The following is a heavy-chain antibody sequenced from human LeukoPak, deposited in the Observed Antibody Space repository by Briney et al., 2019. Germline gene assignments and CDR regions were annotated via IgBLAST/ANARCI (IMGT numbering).Heavy chain of an antibody. CDR1: GFIFSGSA. D-gene: IGHD5-18*01. J-gene: IGHJ4*02. Sequence: GGSLRLSCAASGFIFSGSAMHWVRQASGKGLEWVGRIRSKANSYATAYAASVKGRFTISRDDSKNTAYLQMNSLRAEDTAVYYCARVLDTAMVPFDYWGQGTLVTVSS. CDR2: IRSKANSYAT. V-gene: IGHV3-73*01. CDR3: ARVLDTAMVPFDY.